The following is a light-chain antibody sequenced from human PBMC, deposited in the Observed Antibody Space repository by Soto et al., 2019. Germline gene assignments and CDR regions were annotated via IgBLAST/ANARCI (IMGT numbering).Light chain of an antibody. V-gene: IGKV1-17*02. J-gene: IGKJ2*01. CDR2: VAS. Sequence: IQMTQSPSSLSASVGDTVTVTCRASQGIRNYLNWFQQKPGKAPKRLISVASTLQSGVPSRFSGSGSGTEFTLTISNLQPEDSATYYCLQHNTYPYTFGQGTKLEIK. CDR1: QGIRNY. CDR3: LQHNTYPYT.